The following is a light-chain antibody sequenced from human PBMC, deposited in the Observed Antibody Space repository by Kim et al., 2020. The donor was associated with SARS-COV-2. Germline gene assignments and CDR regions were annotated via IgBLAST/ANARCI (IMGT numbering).Light chain of an antibody. Sequence: EIVLTQSPGTLSLSPGERATLSCRASQSVSSSYLAWYQQKPGQAPRLLIYGASSRATGIPDRFSGSGSGTDFTLTISRLEPEDFAVYYCQQYGSPALTFGGGTKVEI. CDR1: QSVSSSY. CDR3: QQYGSPALT. CDR2: GAS. V-gene: IGKV3-20*01. J-gene: IGKJ4*01.